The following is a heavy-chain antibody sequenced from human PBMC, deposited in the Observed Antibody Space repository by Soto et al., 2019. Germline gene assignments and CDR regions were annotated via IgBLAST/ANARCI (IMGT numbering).Heavy chain of an antibody. CDR2: SYHSGST. CDR1: GGFISSSNW. CDR3: ASGSVGYYDSSGREY. V-gene: IGHV4-4*02. J-gene: IGHJ4*02. D-gene: IGHD3-22*01. Sequence: HVQLQESGPGLVKPSGTLSLTCVVSGGFISSSNWWSWVRQPPGKGLEWIGESYHSGSTNYNPSLKRRVTISLDKSKNQFSLKLSSVTAADTAVYYCASGSVGYYDSSGREYWGQGTLVTVSS.